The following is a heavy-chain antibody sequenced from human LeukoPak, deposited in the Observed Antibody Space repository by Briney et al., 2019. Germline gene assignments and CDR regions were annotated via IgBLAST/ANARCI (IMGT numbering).Heavy chain of an antibody. D-gene: IGHD3-16*01. CDR1: GFSFSNHW. Sequence: GGSLRLSCAASGFSFSNHWMTWVRQAHGKGLEWVAIIKPDGSKQYYVDTMKGRFTISRDNAKNSLYLQMNSLRTEDTAVYYCARHGPSYYFDYWGQGTLVTASS. V-gene: IGHV3-7*03. CDR2: IKPDGSKQ. J-gene: IGHJ4*02. CDR3: ARHGPSYYFDY.